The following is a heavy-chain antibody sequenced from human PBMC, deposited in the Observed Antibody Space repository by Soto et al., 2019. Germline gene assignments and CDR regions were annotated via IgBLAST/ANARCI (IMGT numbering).Heavy chain of an antibody. D-gene: IGHD6-13*01. Sequence: QEQLVESGGGVVQPGTSLRLSCAASGFTLSTYGMHWVRQAPGKGLEWLAMISHDGCAIHYTDSVKGRCTVSRDTSSKTFHLHVNGLRLEDTGVYYCARDFGPSSWYNWFDPWGQGTLVTVSS. V-gene: IGHV3-30*03. CDR1: GFTLSTYG. CDR2: ISHDGCAI. CDR3: ARDFGPSSWYNWFDP. J-gene: IGHJ5*02.